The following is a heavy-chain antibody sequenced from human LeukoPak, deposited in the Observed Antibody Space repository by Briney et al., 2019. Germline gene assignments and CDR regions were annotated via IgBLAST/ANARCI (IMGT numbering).Heavy chain of an antibody. D-gene: IGHD2-2*01. CDR1: GYTFTSYY. Sequence: ASVKVSCKASGYTFTSYYMHWVRQAPGQGLEWMGIINPSGGSTSYAQKFQGRVTITADKSTSTAYMELSSLRSEDTAVYYCARSAVVVPAAWAWGQGTLVTVSS. V-gene: IGHV1-46*01. CDR3: ARSAVVVPAAWA. J-gene: IGHJ4*02. CDR2: INPSGGST.